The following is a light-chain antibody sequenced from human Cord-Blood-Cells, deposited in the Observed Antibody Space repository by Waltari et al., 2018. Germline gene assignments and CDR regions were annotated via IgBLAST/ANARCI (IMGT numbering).Light chain of an antibody. CDR3: QQSYSTPFT. CDR1: QSISSY. V-gene: IGKV1-39*01. CDR2: AAS. Sequence: DIQMTHSPSSLSASVGDRITITWRASQSISSYLNWYQQKPGKAPKLLIYAASSLQSGGPSRFSGSGSGTDFTLTISSLQPEDFATYYCQQSYSTPFTFGPGTKVDIK. J-gene: IGKJ3*01.